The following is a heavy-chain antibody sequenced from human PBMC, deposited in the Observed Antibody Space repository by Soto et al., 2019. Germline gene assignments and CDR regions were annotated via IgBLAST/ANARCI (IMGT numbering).Heavy chain of an antibody. Sequence: QVQLVQSGAEVKKPGASVKVSCKASGYTFTSYGISWVRQAPGQGLEWMGWISAYNGNTNYAQKLQGRVTMTTDTXMSXAXMELRSLRSDDTAVYYCARDFSRPPAAVYYYYGMDVWGQGTTVTVSS. CDR1: GYTFTSYG. CDR2: ISAYNGNT. CDR3: ARDFSRPPAAVYYYYGMDV. V-gene: IGHV1-18*01. D-gene: IGHD2-2*01. J-gene: IGHJ6*02.